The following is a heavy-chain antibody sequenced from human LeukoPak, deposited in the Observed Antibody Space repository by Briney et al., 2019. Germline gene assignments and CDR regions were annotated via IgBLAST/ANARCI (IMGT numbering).Heavy chain of an antibody. D-gene: IGHD3-22*01. CDR2: IWYDGSNK. CDR3: ARDSGSGYYDSSGSFFGY. J-gene: IGHJ4*02. V-gene: IGHV3-33*01. CDR1: GFTFSSYG. Sequence: PGGSLRLSCAASGFTFSSYGMHWVRQAPGKGLEWVAVIWYDGSNKYYADSVKGRFTISRDNSKNTVSLQMDNVRAEDTAVYYCARDSGSGYYDSSGSFFGYWGQGTLVTVSS.